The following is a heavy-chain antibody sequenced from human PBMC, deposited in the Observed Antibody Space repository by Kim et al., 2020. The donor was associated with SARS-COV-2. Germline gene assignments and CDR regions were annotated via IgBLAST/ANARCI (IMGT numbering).Heavy chain of an antibody. CDR2: MKGDGSTT. Sequence: GGSLRLSCAASGFTFSTSWMHWVRQPPGKGLVWVSGMKGDGSTTTYADSVKGRFTNSRDNGKNTLYLQMNSLGTEDTAVYYCASHDGGSLGVNWGQGILVTVSS. D-gene: IGHD2-15*01. J-gene: IGHJ4*02. CDR3: ASHDGGSLGVN. CDR1: GFTFSTSW. V-gene: IGHV3-74*03.